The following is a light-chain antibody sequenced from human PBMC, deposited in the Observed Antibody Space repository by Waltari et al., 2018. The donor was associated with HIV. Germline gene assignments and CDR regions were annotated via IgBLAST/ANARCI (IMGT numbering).Light chain of an antibody. V-gene: IGLV2-14*03. Sequence: QSALTQPASVSGSPGQSITISCTGTSRDVGRYTFVSWYQQHPGKVPKLIIYEVSKRPSGVSNRFSASKSGNTTSLTISGLQAEDEADYYCNSYRSDSTYVFGTGTKVTVL. CDR2: EVS. CDR1: SRDVGRYTF. J-gene: IGLJ1*01. CDR3: NSYRSDSTYV.